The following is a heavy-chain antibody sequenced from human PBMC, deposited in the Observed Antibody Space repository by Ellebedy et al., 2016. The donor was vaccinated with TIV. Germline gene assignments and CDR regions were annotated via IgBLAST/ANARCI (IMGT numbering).Heavy chain of an antibody. CDR1: GFTXXSYS. J-gene: IGHJ4*02. CDR2: ISSSSSTI. D-gene: IGHD3-16*01. V-gene: IGHV3-48*02. CDR3: EHPLRRXNELRFDY. Sequence: GESLKISCAASGFTXXSYSXXWVXXXPGKVLEWVSYISSSSSTIYYADSVKGRFTISRDNAKNSLYLQMNSLRDEDTAVYYCEHPLRRXNELRFDYWGQGTLVTVSS.